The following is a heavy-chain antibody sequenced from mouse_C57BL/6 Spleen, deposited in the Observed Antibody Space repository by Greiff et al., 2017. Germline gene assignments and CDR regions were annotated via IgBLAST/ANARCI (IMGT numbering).Heavy chain of an antibody. V-gene: IGHV5-17*01. CDR2: ISSGSSTI. CDR3: ASALYYDYDGSPFDY. Sequence: EVQLVESGGGLVKPGGSLKLSCAASGFTFSDYGMHWVRQAPEKGLEWFAYISSGSSTIYYADTVKGRFTISSDNANNTLFLQMTSLRSEYTAMYYCASALYYDYDGSPFDYSCQLPTPTVSS. J-gene: IGHJ2*01. CDR1: GFTFSDYG. D-gene: IGHD2-4*01.